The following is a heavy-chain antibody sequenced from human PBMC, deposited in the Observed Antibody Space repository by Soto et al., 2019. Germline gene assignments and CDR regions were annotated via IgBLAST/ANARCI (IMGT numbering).Heavy chain of an antibody. CDR2: INPSGGST. Sequence: ASVKVSCKASGYTFTSYYMHWVRQAPGQGLEWMGIINPSGGSTSYAQKFQGRVTMTRDTSTSTAYMELSSLRSEDTAVYYCARTASSGTYYYYGMDVWGQGTTVTVSS. CDR1: GYTFTSYY. J-gene: IGHJ6*02. CDR3: ARTASSGTYYYYGMDV. D-gene: IGHD3-10*01. V-gene: IGHV1-46*03.